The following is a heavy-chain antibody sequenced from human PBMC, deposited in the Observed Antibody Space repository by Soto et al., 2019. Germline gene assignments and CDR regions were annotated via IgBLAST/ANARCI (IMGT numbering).Heavy chain of an antibody. V-gene: IGHV4-34*01. D-gene: IGHD2-15*01. CDR1: GGSFSGYY. Sequence: QVQLQQWGAGLLKPSETLSLTCAVYGGSFSGYYWTWIRQPPGKGLEWIGEINHSGSTNYNPSLKSRVTISVDTSKTLFSLKLSSVTAADTAVYYCARGGEIVVVVSTTGRYFDYWGQGTLVTVSS. CDR2: INHSGST. CDR3: ARGGEIVVVVSTTGRYFDY. J-gene: IGHJ4*02.